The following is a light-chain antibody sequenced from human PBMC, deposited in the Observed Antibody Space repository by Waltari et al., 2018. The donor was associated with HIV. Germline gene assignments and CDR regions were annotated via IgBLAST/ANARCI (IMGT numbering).Light chain of an antibody. CDR3: QSTDNIGSVWV. J-gene: IGLJ3*02. V-gene: IGLV3-25*03. Sequence: SSDLTQPPSMSVSPGQTARISCSGEGFPTPYTFWYNQKSAQAPTLVIFKDPESPSGVPERYSCSSSWTTVTLIISEVQAEDEADYYCQSTDNIGSVWVFGGGTKLTVL. CDR2: KDP. CDR1: GFPTPY.